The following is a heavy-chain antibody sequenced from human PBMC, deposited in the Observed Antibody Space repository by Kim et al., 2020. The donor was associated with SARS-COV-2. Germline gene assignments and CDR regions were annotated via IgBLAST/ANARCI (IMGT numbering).Heavy chain of an antibody. Sequence: GGSLRLSCAASGFTFSSYAMHWVRQAPGKGLEWVAVIWYDGSNKYYADSVKGRFTISRDNSKNTLYLQMNSLRAEDTAVYYCAKDLIESSSSSYYYYGMDVWGQGTTVTVSS. CDR2: IWYDGSNK. D-gene: IGHD6-6*01. CDR1: GFTFSSYA. CDR3: AKDLIESSSSSYYYYGMDV. J-gene: IGHJ6*02. V-gene: IGHV3-33*06.